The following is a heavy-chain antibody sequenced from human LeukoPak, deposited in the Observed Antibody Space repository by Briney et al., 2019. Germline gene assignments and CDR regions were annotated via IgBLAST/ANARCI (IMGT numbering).Heavy chain of an antibody. D-gene: IGHD2-8*02. CDR3: ARAPTGYYYYYMDV. CDR2: IIPIFGTA. Sequence: ASVRVSCKASGGTFSSYAISWVRQAPGQGLEWMGGIIPIFGTANYAQKFQGRVTITTDESTSTAYMELSSLRSEDTAVYYCARAPTGYYYYYMDVWGKGTTVTVFS. CDR1: GGTFSSYA. V-gene: IGHV1-69*05. J-gene: IGHJ6*03.